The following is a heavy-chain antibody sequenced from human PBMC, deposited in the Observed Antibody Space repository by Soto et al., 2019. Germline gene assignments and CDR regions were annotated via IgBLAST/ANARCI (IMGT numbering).Heavy chain of an antibody. J-gene: IGHJ2*01. V-gene: IGHV4-4*02. Sequence: QVQLQESGPGLVKPSGTLSLTCAVSSGSISSSNWWSWVRQPPGKGLEWIGEIYHSGSTNYNPSLQSRVTISVDKSKKQFSLKLSSVTAADTAVYYCARGELGYCRGGSFQGHWYFDLWGRGTLVTVSS. D-gene: IGHD2-15*01. CDR1: SGSISSSNW. CDR3: ARGELGYCRGGSFQGHWYFDL. CDR2: IYHSGST.